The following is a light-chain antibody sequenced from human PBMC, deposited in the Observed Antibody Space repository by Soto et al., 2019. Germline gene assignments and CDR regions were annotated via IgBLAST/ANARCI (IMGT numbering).Light chain of an antibody. V-gene: IGKV1-5*03. J-gene: IGKJ4*01. CDR3: QQLRMYPST. CDR1: QTISSW. Sequence: QFTQPPSSLSASVADTVTITCRASQTISSWLAWYQQKPGKAPKLLIYKASTLYGGVPSRFSGSGSGTDFALTITSLQAEDFATYYCQQLRMYPSTFGGGTKVDIK. CDR2: KAS.